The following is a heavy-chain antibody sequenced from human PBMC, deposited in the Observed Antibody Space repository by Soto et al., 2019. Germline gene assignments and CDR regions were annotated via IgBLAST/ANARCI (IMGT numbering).Heavy chain of an antibody. CDR1: GGTFSSHG. V-gene: IGHV1-69*14. CDR2: SIPLFGIT. D-gene: IGHD2-15*01. J-gene: IGHJ4*02. Sequence: QVQLVQSGAEVKKPGSSVKVSCKASGGTFSSHGFNWVRQAAGQGLEWIGGSIPLFGITNHTQKFQDRVTISQDTYTSTADMELRGLRSDGTAVYYCASDRGYCLVNWGKGTLLTVSS. CDR3: ASDRGYCLVN.